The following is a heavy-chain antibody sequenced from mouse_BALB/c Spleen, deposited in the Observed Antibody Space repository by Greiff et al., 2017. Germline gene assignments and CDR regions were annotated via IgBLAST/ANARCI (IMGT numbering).Heavy chain of an antibody. D-gene: IGHD1-1*01. CDR2: ISDGGSYT. V-gene: IGHV5-4*02. J-gene: IGHJ2*01. CDR3: AKDKMNYEFYFNY. Sequence: EVHLVESGGGLVKPGGSLKLSCAASGFTFSDYYMYWVRQTPEKRLEWVATISDGGSYTYYPDSVKGRFTISRNNAKNNLYLQMSSLKSEYTAMYYYAKDKMNYEFYFNYCSQDTTLTVSS. CDR1: GFTFSDYY.